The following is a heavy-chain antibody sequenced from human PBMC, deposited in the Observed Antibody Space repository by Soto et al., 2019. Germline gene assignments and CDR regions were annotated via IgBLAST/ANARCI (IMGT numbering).Heavy chain of an antibody. Sequence: QVQLVQSGAEVKKPGASVKVSCKASGYTFTGYYMHWVRQAPGQGLEWMGWINPNSGGTNYAQKFQGRVTMTRDTSRRTAYMELSRPRSDDTAVYYCARVERGYGSGSYFPFDYWGQGTLVTVSS. J-gene: IGHJ4*02. CDR1: GYTFTGYY. D-gene: IGHD3-10*01. V-gene: IGHV1-2*02. CDR2: INPNSGGT. CDR3: ARVERGYGSGSYFPFDY.